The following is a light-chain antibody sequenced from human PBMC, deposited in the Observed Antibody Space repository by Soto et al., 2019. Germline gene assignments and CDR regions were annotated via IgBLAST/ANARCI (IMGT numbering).Light chain of an antibody. V-gene: IGKV3-20*01. Sequence: EIVLTQSPGTLSLSPGERATLSCRASQSVTNSYLAWYQQRPGQAPRLLIYGASSRATGIPDRFSGSGSGTDFTLTISRLEPEDFAVYYCQQCGTSPLTFGGGTKLEIK. CDR1: QSVTNSY. CDR2: GAS. CDR3: QQCGTSPLT. J-gene: IGKJ4*01.